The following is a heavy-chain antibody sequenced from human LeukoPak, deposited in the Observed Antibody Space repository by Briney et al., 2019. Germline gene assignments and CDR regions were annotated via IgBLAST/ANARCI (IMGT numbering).Heavy chain of an antibody. CDR1: GYSFTSYW. CDR2: IYPGDSDT. D-gene: IGHD3-22*01. Sequence: TRGESLKISCEGSGYSFTSYWIGWVRQMPGKGLDWMGIIYPGDSDTRYSPSFQGQVTISADKSISTAYLQWSSLKASDTALYYCARPLRHYYDGSGYFYFDYWGQGTLVTVSS. V-gene: IGHV5-51*01. CDR3: ARPLRHYYDGSGYFYFDY. J-gene: IGHJ4*02.